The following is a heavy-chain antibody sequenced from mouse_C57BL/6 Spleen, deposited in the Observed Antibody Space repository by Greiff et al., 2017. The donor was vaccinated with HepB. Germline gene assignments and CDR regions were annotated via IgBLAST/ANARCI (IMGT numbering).Heavy chain of an antibody. CDR1: GYTFTSYW. CDR2: IDPSDSYT. CDR3: ASSTDYGSSYGWYFDV. J-gene: IGHJ1*03. D-gene: IGHD1-1*01. V-gene: IGHV1-50*01. Sequence: QVQLQQPGAELVKPGASVKLSCKASGYTFTSYWMQWVKQRPGQGLEWIGEIDPSDSYTNYNQKFKGKATLTVDTSSSTAYMQLSSLTSEDSAVYCGASSTDYGSSYGWYFDVWGTGTTVTVSS.